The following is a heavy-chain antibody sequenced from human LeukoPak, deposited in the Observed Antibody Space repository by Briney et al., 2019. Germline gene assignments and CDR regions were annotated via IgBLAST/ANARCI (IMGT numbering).Heavy chain of an antibody. V-gene: IGHV4-39*01. CDR2: IYYSGNT. J-gene: IGHJ4*02. CDR1: GDSISASNSY. D-gene: IGHD6-19*01. Sequence: SETLSLTCTVSGDSISASNSYWGWIRPPPGKGLEWIGSIYYSGNTYYNASLKSRVTISVDTSKNNFSLKLTSLTVADTAVYYCARHERSVAVAGSFDFWGQGTLVTVSS. CDR3: ARHERSVAVAGSFDF.